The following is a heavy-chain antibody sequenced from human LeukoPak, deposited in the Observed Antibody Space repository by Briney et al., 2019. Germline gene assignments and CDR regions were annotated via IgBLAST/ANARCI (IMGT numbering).Heavy chain of an antibody. CDR3: ARAATYYDILTGYSTTYFQH. D-gene: IGHD3-9*01. Sequence: GGSLRLSCAASGFTVSSNYMSWVRQAPGKGLEWVSVIYSGGSTYYADSVKGRFTISRDNSKNTLYLQMNSQRAEDTAVYYCARAATYYDILTGYSTTYFQHWGQGTLVTVSS. CDR2: IYSGGST. J-gene: IGHJ1*01. CDR1: GFTVSSNY. V-gene: IGHV3-53*01.